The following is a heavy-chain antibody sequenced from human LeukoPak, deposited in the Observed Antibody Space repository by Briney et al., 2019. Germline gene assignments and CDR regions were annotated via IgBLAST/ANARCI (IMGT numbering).Heavy chain of an antibody. Sequence: GGSLRLSCAASGFTFSTYAVSCVRQAPGKGLEWVSGISDSGGPTYYADSVKGRFTISRDNSKNTLYLQMNSLRAEDTAVYYCAKHSYRVDSFTDYWGQGTLVTVSS. D-gene: IGHD5-12*01. J-gene: IGHJ4*02. CDR1: GFTFSTYA. CDR3: AKHSYRVDSFTDY. V-gene: IGHV3-23*01. CDR2: ISDSGGPT.